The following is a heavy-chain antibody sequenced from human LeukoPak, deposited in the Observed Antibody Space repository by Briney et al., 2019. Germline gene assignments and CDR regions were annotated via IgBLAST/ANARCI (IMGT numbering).Heavy chain of an antibody. CDR3: ARDHDYGPDY. CDR2: ITTDSGAT. J-gene: IGHJ4*02. Sequence: ASLKLSCKASGYTFTVHYMHWLRQAPGQGLEWMGWITTDSGATNFAQNFQGRVTMTSDTSINTAYMELSSLTSDDTAMYYCARDHDYGPDYWGQGTLVTVSA. D-gene: IGHD4/OR15-4a*01. V-gene: IGHV1-2*02. CDR1: GYTFTVHY.